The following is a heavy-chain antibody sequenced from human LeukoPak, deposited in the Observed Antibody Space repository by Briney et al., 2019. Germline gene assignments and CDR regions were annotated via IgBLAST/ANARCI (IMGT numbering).Heavy chain of an antibody. CDR2: IYYSGST. CDR1: GGSISSSSYY. CDR3: ARERKDFWSGYTTRDAFDI. Sequence: SETLSLTCTVSGGSISSSSYYWGWMRQPPGKGLEWIGSIYYSGSTYYNPSLKSRVTISVDTSKNQFSLKLSSVTAADTAVYYCARERKDFWSGYTTRDAFDIWGQGTMVTVSS. J-gene: IGHJ3*02. D-gene: IGHD3-3*01. V-gene: IGHV4-39*07.